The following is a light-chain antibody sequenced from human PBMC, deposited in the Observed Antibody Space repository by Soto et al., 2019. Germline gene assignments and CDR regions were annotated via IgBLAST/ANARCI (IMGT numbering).Light chain of an antibody. CDR3: QQRYRSPIT. J-gene: IGKJ5*01. V-gene: IGKV1-39*01. CDR2: AAY. Sequence: DIQMTQSPSTLSASVGDRVTITCRASQSFSNLLDWHQQKPGQAPRLLVYAAYSMHTGIPSRFSGSGSGTDFTLTISSLEPEDSAVYYCQQRYRSPITFGQGTRLEIK. CDR1: QSFSNL.